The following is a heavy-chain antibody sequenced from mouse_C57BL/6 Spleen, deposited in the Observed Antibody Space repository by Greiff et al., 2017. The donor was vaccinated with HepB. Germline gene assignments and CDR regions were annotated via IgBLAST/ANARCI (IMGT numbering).Heavy chain of an antibody. V-gene: IGHV7-3*01. J-gene: IGHJ4*01. Sequence: EVQLVESGGGLVQPGGSLSLSCAASGFTFTDYYMSWVRQPPGKALEWLGFIRNKANGYTTEYSASVKGRFTISRDNSQSILYLQMNALRAEDSATYYCARYIGTTVASYAMDYWGQGTSVTVSS. CDR1: GFTFTDYY. CDR3: ARYIGTTVASYAMDY. CDR2: IRNKANGYTT. D-gene: IGHD1-1*01.